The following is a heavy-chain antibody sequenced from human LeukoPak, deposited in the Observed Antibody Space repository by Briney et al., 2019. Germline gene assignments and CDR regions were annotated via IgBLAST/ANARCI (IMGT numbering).Heavy chain of an antibody. Sequence: GRSLRLSCVASGFAFSRYWMHWVRQAAGNGRVWVSRINSDGRSTNYADSVKGRFSISRDNAENTLYLQMNSLRVEDTAVYYCVRGADTGYSSDSWGQGTLVTVSS. V-gene: IGHV3-74*01. CDR3: VRGADTGYSSDS. CDR2: INSDGRST. CDR1: GFAFSRYW. J-gene: IGHJ4*02. D-gene: IGHD3-9*01.